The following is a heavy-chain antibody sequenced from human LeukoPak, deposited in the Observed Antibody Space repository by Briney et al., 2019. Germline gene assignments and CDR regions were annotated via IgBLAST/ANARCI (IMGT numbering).Heavy chain of an antibody. CDR1: GFTFSRYG. D-gene: IGHD3-22*01. CDR3: AKGPYYDSSGYFDY. V-gene: IGHV3-30*02. CDR2: IRYDGSNK. Sequence: GGSLRLSCAASGFTFSRYGMHWVRQAPGKGLEWVAFIRYDGSNKYYADSVKGRFTISRDNSKNTLYLQMNSLRAEDTAVYYCAKGPYYDSSGYFDYWGQGTLVTVSS. J-gene: IGHJ4*02.